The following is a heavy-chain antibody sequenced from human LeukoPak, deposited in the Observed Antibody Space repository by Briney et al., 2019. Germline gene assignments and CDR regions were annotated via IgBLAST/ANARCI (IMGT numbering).Heavy chain of an antibody. Sequence: SETLSLTCAVYGGSFSGYYWSWIRQPPGKGLEWIGEINHSGSTNYNPSLKSRVTISVDTSKNQFSLKLSSATAADTAVYYCASSWTYDSSGYYIDYWGQGTLVTVSS. J-gene: IGHJ4*02. CDR2: INHSGST. D-gene: IGHD3-22*01. CDR3: ASSWTYDSSGYYIDY. CDR1: GGSFSGYY. V-gene: IGHV4-34*01.